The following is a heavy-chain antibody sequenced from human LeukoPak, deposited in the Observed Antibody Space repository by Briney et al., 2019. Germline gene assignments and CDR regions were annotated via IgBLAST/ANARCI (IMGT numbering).Heavy chain of an antibody. Sequence: GGSLRLSCAASGFTFSSYSMNWVRQAPGKGLEWGSYISSSSSTIYYADSVKGRFTISRYNAKNTLYLQMNSLRAEDTAVYYCAKPYSSGWYPYYFDYWGQGTLVTVSS. CDR2: ISSSSSTI. V-gene: IGHV3-48*01. J-gene: IGHJ4*02. D-gene: IGHD6-19*01. CDR1: GFTFSSYS. CDR3: AKPYSSGWYPYYFDY.